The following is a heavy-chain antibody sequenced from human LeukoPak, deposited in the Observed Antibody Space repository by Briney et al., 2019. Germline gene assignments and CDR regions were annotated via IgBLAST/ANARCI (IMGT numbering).Heavy chain of an antibody. CDR2: IYHSGST. Sequence: PSETLSLTCAVSGGSISSSNWWSWVRQPPGKGLEWIGEIYHSGSTNYNPSLKSRVAVFENKSKNQFSLNLNSVTAADTAVYYCVRIRFYYFYIDVWGKGTTVTVSS. CDR3: VRIRFYYFYIDV. D-gene: IGHD3-3*01. J-gene: IGHJ6*03. V-gene: IGHV4-4*02. CDR1: GGSISSSNW.